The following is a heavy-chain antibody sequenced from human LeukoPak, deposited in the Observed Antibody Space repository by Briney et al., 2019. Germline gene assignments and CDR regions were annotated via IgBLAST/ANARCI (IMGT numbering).Heavy chain of an antibody. CDR1: GFALSAYS. J-gene: IGHJ4*02. CDR3: ATDRHWAFVY. V-gene: IGHV3-48*01. D-gene: IGHD3-16*01. CDR2: ITGSSSTI. Sequence: GGSLRLSCAASGFALSAYSMNWVRQAPGKGLEWISYITGSSSTISYADSVKGRFTISRDNAKNSLSLQMNSLRAEDTAVYYCATDRHWAFVYWGQGTLVTVSS.